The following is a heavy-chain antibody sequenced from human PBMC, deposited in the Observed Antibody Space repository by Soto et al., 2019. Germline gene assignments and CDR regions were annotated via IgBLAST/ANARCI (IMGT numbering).Heavy chain of an antibody. CDR3: ARTYYDILTGPRYYYYYGMDV. V-gene: IGHV3-30-3*01. D-gene: IGHD3-9*01. CDR1: GFTFSSYA. J-gene: IGHJ6*02. CDR2: ISYDGSNK. Sequence: QVQLVESGGGVVQPGRSLRLSCAASGFTFSSYAMHWVRQAPGKGLEWVAVISYDGSNKYYADSVKGRFTISRDNSKNPLYLQMNSLRAEDTAVYYCARTYYDILTGPRYYYYYGMDVWGQGTTVTVSS.